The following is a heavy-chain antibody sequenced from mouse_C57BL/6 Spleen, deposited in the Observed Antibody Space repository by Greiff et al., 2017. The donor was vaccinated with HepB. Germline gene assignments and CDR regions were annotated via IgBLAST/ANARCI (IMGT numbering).Heavy chain of an antibody. CDR2: VYPYNGGT. Sequence: EVQLQQSGPVLVKPGPSVKISCKASGFTFTDYYMHWVKQSHGKSLEWIGLVYPYNGGTSYNQKFKGKATLTVDTSSSTAYMELNSLTSEDSAVYYGERTTVVGNWYFDVWGTGTTVTVSS. V-gene: IGHV1-36*01. CDR1: GFTFTDYY. J-gene: IGHJ1*03. D-gene: IGHD1-1*01. CDR3: ERTTVVGNWYFDV.